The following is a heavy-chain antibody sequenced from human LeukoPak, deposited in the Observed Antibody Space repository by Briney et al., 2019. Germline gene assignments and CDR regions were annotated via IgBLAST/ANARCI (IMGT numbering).Heavy chain of an antibody. D-gene: IGHD2-8*01. V-gene: IGHV3-23*01. CDR1: GFTFSSYA. Sequence: GGCLRLSCAASGFTFSSYAMSWVRQAPGKGLEWVSAVRDSGGSTYDADSVKGRFTISRDNSKNTLYLQMNSLRAEDTAVYYCAKDTSIGRYCTNGVCSPFDYWGQGTLVTVSS. J-gene: IGHJ4*02. CDR3: AKDTSIGRYCTNGVCSPFDY. CDR2: VRDSGGST.